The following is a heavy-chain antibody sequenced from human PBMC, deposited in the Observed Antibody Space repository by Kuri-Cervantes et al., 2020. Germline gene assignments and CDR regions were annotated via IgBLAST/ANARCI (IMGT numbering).Heavy chain of an antibody. CDR3: TTVIDIVVVPAAMRGYWYFDL. J-gene: IGHJ2*01. CDR2: ISSSSSTI. D-gene: IGHD2-2*01. V-gene: IGHV3-48*01. CDR1: GFTFSSYS. Sequence: GESLKISCAASGFTFSSYSMNWVRQAPGKGLEWVSYISSSSSTIYYADSVKGRFTISRDNAKNSLYLQMNSLRAEDTAVYYCTTVIDIVVVPAAMRGYWYFDLWGRGTLVTVSS.